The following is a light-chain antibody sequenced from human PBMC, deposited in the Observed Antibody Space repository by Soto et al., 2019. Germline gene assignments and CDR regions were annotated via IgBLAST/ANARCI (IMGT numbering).Light chain of an antibody. CDR2: DVN. V-gene: IGLV2-8*01. J-gene: IGLJ2*01. CDR3: VSYAGSSQPA. Sequence: QSALTQPPSVSGSPGQSVAISCSGTSSDVGGYNYVSWYQQYPGRAPKLMIYDVNKRPSGVPDRFFGSKSGNTASLTVSGLQAYDEADYYCVSYAGSSQPAFGGGTKLTVL. CDR1: SSDVGGYNY.